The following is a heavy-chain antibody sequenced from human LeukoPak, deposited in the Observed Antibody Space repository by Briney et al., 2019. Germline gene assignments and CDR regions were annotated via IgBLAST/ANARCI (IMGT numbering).Heavy chain of an antibody. Sequence: QPGGSLRLSCAASGFTFSSYAMSWVRQAPGKGLEWVSAISGSGGSTYYADSVKGRFTISRDNSKNTLYLQMNSLRAEDTAVYYCAKVPRFLEWLSPSRGVDYWGQGTLVTVSS. V-gene: IGHV3-23*01. CDR2: ISGSGGST. D-gene: IGHD3-3*01. CDR3: AKVPRFLEWLSPSRGVDY. J-gene: IGHJ4*02. CDR1: GFTFSSYA.